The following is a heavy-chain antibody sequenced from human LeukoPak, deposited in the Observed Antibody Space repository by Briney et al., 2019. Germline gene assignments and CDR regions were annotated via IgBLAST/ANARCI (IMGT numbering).Heavy chain of an antibody. CDR2: INHSGST. D-gene: IGHD6-6*01. J-gene: IGHJ4*02. CDR3: ARGGSRIAARPVDY. Sequence: SETLTLTCAVYGGSFSGYYWGWIRQPPGKGLEWIGEINHSGSTNYNPSLKSRVTISVDTSKNQFSLKLSSVTAADTAVYYCARGGSRIAARPVDYWGQGTLVTVSS. CDR1: GGSFSGYY. V-gene: IGHV4-34*01.